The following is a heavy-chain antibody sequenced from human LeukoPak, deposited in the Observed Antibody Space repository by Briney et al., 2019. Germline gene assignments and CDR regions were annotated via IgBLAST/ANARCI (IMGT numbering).Heavy chain of an antibody. Sequence: GGSLRFSCAASGFTFSSDWMSCVRQAPGKGLEWVANIKQDGSEKYYVDSVKGRFTISRDNAKNSLYLQMNSLRAEDTAVYYCARGRRYCSGGSCTTPPLYFYYWSQGTLVTVSS. CDR2: IKQDGSEK. CDR3: ARGRRYCSGGSCTTPPLYFYY. V-gene: IGHV3-7*03. CDR1: GFTFSSDW. D-gene: IGHD2-15*01. J-gene: IGHJ4*02.